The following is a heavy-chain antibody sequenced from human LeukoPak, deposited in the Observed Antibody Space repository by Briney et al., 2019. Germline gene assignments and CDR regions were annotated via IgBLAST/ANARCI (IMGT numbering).Heavy chain of an antibody. J-gene: IGHJ4*02. CDR1: GVTFDDYA. CDR2: ISWNSGSI. Sequence: GGSLRLSCAASGVTFDDYAMHWVRQAPGKGLEWVSGISWNSGSIGYADSVKGRFTISRDNAKNSLYLQMNSLRAEDMALYYCAKDIGYYYDSSGYYDYWGQGTLSPSPQ. CDR3: AKDIGYYYDSSGYYDY. V-gene: IGHV3-9*03. D-gene: IGHD3-22*01.